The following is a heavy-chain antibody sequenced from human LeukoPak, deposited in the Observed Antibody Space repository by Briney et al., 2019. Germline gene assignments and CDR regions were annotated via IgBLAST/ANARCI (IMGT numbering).Heavy chain of an antibody. CDR3: ARGSWKNDSDLMVAAPYYYYGMDV. V-gene: IGHV1-8*01. J-gene: IGHJ6*02. D-gene: IGHD2-15*01. CDR1: GYTFTSYD. CDR2: MNPNSGNT. Sequence: AASVKVSCKASGYTFTSYDINWVRQATGQGLEWMGWMNPNSGNTGYAQKFQGRVTMTRNTSISTAYMELSSLRSEDTAVYYCARGSWKNDSDLMVAAPYYYYGMDVWGQGTTVTVSS.